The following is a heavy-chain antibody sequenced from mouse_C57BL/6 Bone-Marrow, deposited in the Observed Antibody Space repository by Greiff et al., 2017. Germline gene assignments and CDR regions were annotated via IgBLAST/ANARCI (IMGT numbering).Heavy chain of an antibody. CDR2: IYPGDGDT. D-gene: IGHD3-2*01. V-gene: IGHV1-82*01. CDR1: GYAFSSSW. Sequence: QVQLQQSGPELVKPGASVKISCKASGYAFSSSWMNWVKQRPGKGLEWIGRIYPGDGDTNYNGKFKGKATLTADKSSSTAYMQLSSLTSEDSAVYFCAREEGDSALDYWGQGTTLTVSS. J-gene: IGHJ2*01. CDR3: AREEGDSALDY.